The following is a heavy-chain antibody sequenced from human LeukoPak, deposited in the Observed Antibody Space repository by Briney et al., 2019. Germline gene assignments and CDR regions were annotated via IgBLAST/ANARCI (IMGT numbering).Heavy chain of an antibody. CDR3: ARDSVSSGNFDY. Sequence: SETLSLTCTVSGGSISSGGYYWSWLRQHPGKGLEWIGYIYYSGSTYYNPSLKSRVTISVDTSKNQFSLKLSSVTAADTAVYYCARDSVSSGNFDYRGQGTLVTVSS. J-gene: IGHJ4*02. V-gene: IGHV4-31*03. CDR2: IYYSGST. D-gene: IGHD3-22*01. CDR1: GGSISSGGYY.